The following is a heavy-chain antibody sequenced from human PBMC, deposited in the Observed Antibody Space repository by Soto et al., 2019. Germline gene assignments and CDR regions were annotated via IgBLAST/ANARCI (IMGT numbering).Heavy chain of an antibody. CDR1: GYTFTSYD. CDR3: AIGRDYYDSGGYYAFDI. D-gene: IGHD3-22*01. CDR2: MNPNSGNT. V-gene: IGHV1-8*01. Sequence: ASVKVSCKASGYTFTSYDINWGRQATGQGLEWMGWMNPNSGNTGYAQKIQGRVTMTRNTTISTAYMELSSLRSEDTAVYYSAIGRDYYDSGGYYAFDIWGQGTMVTVSS. J-gene: IGHJ3*02.